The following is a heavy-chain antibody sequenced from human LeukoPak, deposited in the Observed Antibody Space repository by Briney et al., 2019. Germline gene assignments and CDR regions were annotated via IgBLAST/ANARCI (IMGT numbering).Heavy chain of an antibody. D-gene: IGHD3-10*01. CDR2: INHSGST. J-gene: IGHJ4*02. Sequence: SETLSLTRAVYGGSFSGYYWSWIHQPPGKGLEWIGEINHSGSTNYNPSLKSRVAISVDTSKNQFSLKLSSVTAADTAVYYCARGAIHRYPHYYGSRRYFDYWGQGTLVTVSS. CDR3: ARGAIHRYPHYYGSRRYFDY. CDR1: GGSFSGYY. V-gene: IGHV4-34*01.